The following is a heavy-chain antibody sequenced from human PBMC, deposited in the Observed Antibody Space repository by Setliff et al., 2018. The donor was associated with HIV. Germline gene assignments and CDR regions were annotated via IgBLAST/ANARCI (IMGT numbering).Heavy chain of an antibody. V-gene: IGHV1-2*06. CDR1: GYTFTGYF. Sequence: ASVKVSCKASGYTFTGYFIHWVRQAPGQGLEWVGRINPNSGDTNFAQRFQGRITMTRDTSISTAYLDLNRLRSDDTAVYYCAREYDVLTGYYISAFDIWGQGTLVTVSS. D-gene: IGHD3-9*01. J-gene: IGHJ4*02. CDR2: INPNSGDT. CDR3: AREYDVLTGYYISAFDI.